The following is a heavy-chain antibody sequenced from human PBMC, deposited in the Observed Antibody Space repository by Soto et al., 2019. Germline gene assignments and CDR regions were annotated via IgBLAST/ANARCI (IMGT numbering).Heavy chain of an antibody. Sequence: ETLSLTCAVYGGSFSGYYWSWIRQPPGKGLEWIGEINHSGSTNYNPSLKSRVTISVDTSKNQFSLKLSSVTAADTAVYYCARVGHYDYIWGSYRVRPSFDYWGQG. CDR2: INHSGST. V-gene: IGHV4-34*01. D-gene: IGHD3-16*02. CDR1: GGSFSGYY. CDR3: ARVGHYDYIWGSYRVRPSFDY. J-gene: IGHJ4*02.